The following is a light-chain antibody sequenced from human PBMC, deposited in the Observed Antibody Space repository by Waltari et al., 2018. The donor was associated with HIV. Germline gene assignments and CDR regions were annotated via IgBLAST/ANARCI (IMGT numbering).Light chain of an antibody. V-gene: IGLV1-44*01. J-gene: IGLJ2*01. CDR3: ASWEDSLHGPV. Sequence: QSVLTQPPSASGTPGQRVTIPCSGSSSNIGNNPVEWYQQFPGPAPKLLIYSKNQRPSGVPDRISGSKSGTSASLAIGGLQSDDEADYYCASWEDSLHGPVFGGGTKLTVL. CDR1: SSNIGNNP. CDR2: SKN.